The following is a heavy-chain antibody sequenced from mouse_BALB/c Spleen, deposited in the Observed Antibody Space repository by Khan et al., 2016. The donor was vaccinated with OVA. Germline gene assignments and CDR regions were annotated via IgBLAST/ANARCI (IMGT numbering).Heavy chain of an antibody. CDR1: GYSFTGYF. D-gene: IGHD1-1*01. Sequence: VQLQQSGPELVKPGASVKISCKASGYSFTGYFMNWVMQSHGKSLEWIGRINPHIGETFYNQKFRDKASLTVDESSSTAHMELRSLASEDSADYYCARTYGSDFDYWGQGTTLTVSS. CDR2: INPHIGET. V-gene: IGHV1-20*02. J-gene: IGHJ2*01. CDR3: ARTYGSDFDY.